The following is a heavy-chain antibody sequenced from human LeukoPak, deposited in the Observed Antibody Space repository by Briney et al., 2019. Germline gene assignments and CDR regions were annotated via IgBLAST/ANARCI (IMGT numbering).Heavy chain of an antibody. CDR2: ISAYNGNT. V-gene: IGHV1-18*01. CDR1: GYTFTSYG. Sequence: ASVKVSCKASGYTFTSYGISWVRQAPGQGLEWMGWISAYNGNTNYAQKLQGRVTMTTDTSTSTAYMELRSLRSEDTAVYYCAREPFMDGSVNYWGQGTLVTVSS. D-gene: IGHD5-24*01. J-gene: IGHJ4*02. CDR3: AREPFMDGSVNY.